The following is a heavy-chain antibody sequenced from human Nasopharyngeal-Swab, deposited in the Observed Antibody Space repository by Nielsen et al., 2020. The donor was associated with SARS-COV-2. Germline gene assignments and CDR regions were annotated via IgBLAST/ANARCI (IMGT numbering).Heavy chain of an antibody. D-gene: IGHD3-22*01. CDR1: GFTFSSYA. Sequence: GESLKISCAASGFTFSSYAMSWVRQAPGKGLERVSAISGSGGSTYYADSVKGRFTISRDNSKNTLYLQMNSLRAEDTAVYYCAKEPRALTMIGECWGQGTLVTVSS. CDR3: AKEPRALTMIGEC. V-gene: IGHV3-23*01. J-gene: IGHJ4*02. CDR2: ISGSGGST.